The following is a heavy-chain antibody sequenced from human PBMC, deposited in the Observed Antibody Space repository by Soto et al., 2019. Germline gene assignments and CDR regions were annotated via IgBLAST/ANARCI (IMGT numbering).Heavy chain of an antibody. CDR3: ARDFYGGYTYGPGDY. CDR2: IHGDGGKI. Sequence: GGSLRLSCAASGFMFSAYWMSWVRQAPGKGLEWVANIHGDGGKIYYVDSVKGRFKRSPYLQMNSLRAEDTAVYYCARDFYGGYTYGPGDYWGQGALVTVSS. V-gene: IGHV3-7*01. CDR1: GFMFSAYW. J-gene: IGHJ4*02. D-gene: IGHD5-18*01.